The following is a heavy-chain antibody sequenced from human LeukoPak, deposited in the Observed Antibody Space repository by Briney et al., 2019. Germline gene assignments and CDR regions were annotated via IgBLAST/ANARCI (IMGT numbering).Heavy chain of an antibody. D-gene: IGHD7-27*01. J-gene: IGHJ2*01. V-gene: IGHV3-33*08. Sequence: GGSLRLSCAASGFTFSSYWMSWVRQAPGKGLEWVAIIYYDGSKKYYADSVKGRFSISRDNSKNTLYLQMNSLRAEDTAVYFCARVLGTEGFWYLDLWGRGTLVTVSS. CDR2: IYYDGSKK. CDR3: ARVLGTEGFWYLDL. CDR1: GFTFSSYW.